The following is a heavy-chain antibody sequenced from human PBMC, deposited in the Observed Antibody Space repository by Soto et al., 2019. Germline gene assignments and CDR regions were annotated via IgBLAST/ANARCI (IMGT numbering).Heavy chain of an antibody. CDR2: INHSGST. Sequence: RTWIRQSPGKGLEWIGEINHSGSTNCNPSLKSRVTMSVDRSKNQFSLKLSSVTAADTAVYYCARRVVPGLDICGQGTMVTVSS. CDR3: ARRVVPGLDI. V-gene: IGHV4-34*01. J-gene: IGHJ3*02. D-gene: IGHD2-2*01.